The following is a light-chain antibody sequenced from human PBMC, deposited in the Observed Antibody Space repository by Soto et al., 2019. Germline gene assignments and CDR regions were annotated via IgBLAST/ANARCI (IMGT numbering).Light chain of an antibody. CDR3: QQLNSYPLT. CDR2: AAS. Sequence: DIQLTQSPSFLSASVGDRVTLTCRASQGIGSYLAWYQQKPGKDPKVLIYAASTLQSGVPSRFSGSGSGTEFTLTISSLQPEDFATYYCQQLNSYPLTFGGGTKVEIK. J-gene: IGKJ4*01. V-gene: IGKV1-9*01. CDR1: QGIGSY.